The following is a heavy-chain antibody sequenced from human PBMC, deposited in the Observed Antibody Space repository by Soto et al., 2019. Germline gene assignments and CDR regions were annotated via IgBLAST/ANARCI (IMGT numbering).Heavy chain of an antibody. D-gene: IGHD5-12*01. J-gene: IGHJ4*02. V-gene: IGHV4-4*07. CDR3: AREGSYSAYNFAHGIQLWSFDF. Sequence: SETLSLTCTVSGGSINTFYWSWVRQPAGKGLEWIGRIFSSGSTSFNRSLESRVAMSVDTSKNHFSLNLSSVTAADMAVYYCAREGSYSAYNFAHGIQLWSFDFWGQGALVTV. CDR1: GGSINTFY. CDR2: IFSSGST.